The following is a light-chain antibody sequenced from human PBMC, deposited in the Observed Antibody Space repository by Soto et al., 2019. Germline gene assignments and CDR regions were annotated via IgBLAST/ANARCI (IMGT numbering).Light chain of an antibody. V-gene: IGLV2-8*01. CDR3: SAYAGTNDLGV. CDR2: EVS. J-gene: IGLJ3*02. Sequence: QSVLAQPPSASGSPGQSVTISCTGTSSDIGIYDFVSWYQQHPGKAPKLLIYEVSKRPSGVPDRFSGSKSGNTASLTVSDLQTEDAADYYCSAYAGTNDLGVFGGVTKLTVL. CDR1: SSDIGIYDF.